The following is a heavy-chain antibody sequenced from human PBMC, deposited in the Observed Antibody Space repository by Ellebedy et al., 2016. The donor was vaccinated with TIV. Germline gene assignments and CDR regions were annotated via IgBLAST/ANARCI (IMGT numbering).Heavy chain of an antibody. V-gene: IGHV4-59*01. D-gene: IGHD3-9*01. CDR3: ARERVFGYFDWSLDY. CDR1: GDSNSIFY. CDR2: ISNSGST. Sequence: MPSETLSLTCSVSGDSNSIFYWNWIRQPPGKGLEWIGYISNSGSTTYSPSLKSRVTISVDRSNNHFSLRLSPVTASDTAVYYCARERVFGYFDWSLDYWGQGSLVTVSS. J-gene: IGHJ4*02.